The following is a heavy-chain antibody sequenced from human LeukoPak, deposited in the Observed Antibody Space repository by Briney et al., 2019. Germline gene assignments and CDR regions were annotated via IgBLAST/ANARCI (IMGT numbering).Heavy chain of an antibody. D-gene: IGHD4-23*01. CDR2: ISAYNGNT. V-gene: IGHV1-18*01. J-gene: IGHJ2*01. CDR3: ARDLLTTVDWYFDL. Sequence: ASVTVSCKASGYTYTSYGISWVRQAPGQGLEWMGWISAYNGNTNYAQKLQGRVTMTTDTSTSTAYMELRSLRSDDTAVYYCARDLLTTVDWYFDLWGRGTLVTVSS. CDR1: GYTYTSYG.